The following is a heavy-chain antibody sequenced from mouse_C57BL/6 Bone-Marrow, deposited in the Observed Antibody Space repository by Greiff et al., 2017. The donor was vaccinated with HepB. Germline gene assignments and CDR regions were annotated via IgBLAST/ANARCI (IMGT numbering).Heavy chain of an antibody. CDR1: GYTFTDYY. CDR3: ARLTTVVPYYFDY. Sequence: VQLQQSGPVLVKPGASVKMSCKASGYTFTDYYMNWVKQSHGKSLEWIGVINPYNGGTSYNQKFKGKATLTVDKSSSTAYMELNSLTSEDSAVYYCARLTTVVPYYFDYWGQGTTLTVSS. J-gene: IGHJ2*01. V-gene: IGHV1-19*01. D-gene: IGHD1-1*01. CDR2: INPYNGGT.